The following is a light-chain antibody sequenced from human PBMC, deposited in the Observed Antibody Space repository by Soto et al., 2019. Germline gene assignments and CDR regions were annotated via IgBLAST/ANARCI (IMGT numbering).Light chain of an antibody. V-gene: IGKV3-20*01. Sequence: EIVLTQSPGTLSLSPGERATLSCRASQSVSSNYLAWYQQKPGQAPRLLIYNASSRATGIPDRFSGSGSGTDFTLTISRLEPEDFAVYYCQQYGSSPPRYTFGQGTKLEIK. CDR2: NAS. CDR3: QQYGSSPPRYT. J-gene: IGKJ2*01. CDR1: QSVSSNY.